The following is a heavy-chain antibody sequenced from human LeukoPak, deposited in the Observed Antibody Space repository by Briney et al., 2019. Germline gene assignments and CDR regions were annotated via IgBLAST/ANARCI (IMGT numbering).Heavy chain of an antibody. J-gene: IGHJ5*02. D-gene: IGHD1-7*01. Sequence: PSETLSLTCTVSGGSISSSSYYWGWIRQPPGKGLEWIGSIYYSGSTYYNPSLKSRVTISVDTSKNQFSLKLSSVTAADTAVYYCARELELRSNWFDPWGQGTLVTVSS. CDR3: ARELELRSNWFDP. CDR2: IYYSGST. V-gene: IGHV4-39*07. CDR1: GGSISSSSYY.